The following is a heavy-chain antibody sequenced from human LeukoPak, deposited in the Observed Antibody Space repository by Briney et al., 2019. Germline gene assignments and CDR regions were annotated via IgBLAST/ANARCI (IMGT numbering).Heavy chain of an antibody. J-gene: IGHJ5*02. Sequence: SETLSLTCTVSGGSISRGSYYWGWIRQPPGKGLEWIGSIYYSGTTYYNPPLKSRVTISIDTSKTQFSLKLSSVTAADTAVYYCARHDQDRAGGYNWFDPWGQGILVTVS. CDR1: GGSISRGSYY. V-gene: IGHV4-39*01. D-gene: IGHD4-23*01. CDR3: ARHDQDRAGGYNWFDP. CDR2: IYYSGTT.